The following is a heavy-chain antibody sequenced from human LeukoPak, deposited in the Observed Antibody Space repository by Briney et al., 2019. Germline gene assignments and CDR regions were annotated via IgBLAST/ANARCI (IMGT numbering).Heavy chain of an antibody. Sequence: GGSLRLSCAASGFTFSSYAMSWVRQVPGKGLEWVSVITGSGDRPYYADSVKGRFTVSRDNSKNTLYLQINSLKTEDAAVYYRAKGPNDDSNYLFDYWGQGTLVTVSS. CDR1: GFTFSSYA. CDR3: AKGPNDDSNYLFDY. V-gene: IGHV3-23*01. D-gene: IGHD4-11*01. CDR2: ITGSGDRP. J-gene: IGHJ4*02.